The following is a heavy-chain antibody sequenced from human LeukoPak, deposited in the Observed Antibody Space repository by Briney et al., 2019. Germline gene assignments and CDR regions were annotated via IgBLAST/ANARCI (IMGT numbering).Heavy chain of an antibody. CDR1: GYTFTSYD. D-gene: IGHD6-13*01. Sequence: ASVKVSCKASGYTFTSYDINWVRQATGQGLEWMGWMNPNSGNTGYAQKFQGRVTITRNTSISIAYMELSSLRSEDTAVYYCARAPTLAAAGTSNWFDPWGQGTLVTVSS. J-gene: IGHJ5*02. V-gene: IGHV1-8*03. CDR2: MNPNSGNT. CDR3: ARAPTLAAAGTSNWFDP.